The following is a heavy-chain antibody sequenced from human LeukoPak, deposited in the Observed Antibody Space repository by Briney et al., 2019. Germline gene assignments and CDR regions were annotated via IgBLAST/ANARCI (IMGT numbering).Heavy chain of an antibody. Sequence: GASVKVSCKASGYTFTSYGISWVRQAPEQGLEWMGWISAYNGDTNYAQKLQGRVTMTTDTSTSTAYMELRSLRSDDTAVYYCARLTYDTSVYYYYYFYMDVWGKGTTVTVSS. V-gene: IGHV1-18*01. CDR3: ARLTYDTSVYYYYYFYMDV. D-gene: IGHD3-22*01. CDR1: GYTFTSYG. J-gene: IGHJ6*03. CDR2: ISAYNGDT.